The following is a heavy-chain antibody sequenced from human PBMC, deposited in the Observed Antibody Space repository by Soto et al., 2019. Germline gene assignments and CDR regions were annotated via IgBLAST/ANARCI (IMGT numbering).Heavy chain of an antibody. CDR2: IWYDGSNK. CDR1: GFTFSSYG. Sequence: QVQLVESGGGVVQPGRSLRLSCAASGFTFSSYGMHWVRQAPGKGLEWVAVIWYDGSNKYYADSVKGRFTISRDNSKNTLDLQMNSPRAEDTAVYYCARELSIAARPIYYYCGMDVWGQGTTVTVSS. J-gene: IGHJ6*02. CDR3: ARELSIAARPIYYYCGMDV. D-gene: IGHD6-6*01. V-gene: IGHV3-33*01.